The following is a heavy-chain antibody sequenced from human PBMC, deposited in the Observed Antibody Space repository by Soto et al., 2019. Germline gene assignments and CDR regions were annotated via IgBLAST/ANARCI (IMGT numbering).Heavy chain of an antibody. CDR3: AKEFLEFYYYGMDV. Sequence: GGSLRLSCAASGFTFSSYAMSWVRQSPGKGLEWVSAISGSGGSTYYADSVKGRFTISRDNSKNTLYLQMNSLRAEDTAVYYCAKEFLEFYYYGMDVWGQGTTVTVSS. CDR2: ISGSGGST. V-gene: IGHV3-23*01. CDR1: GFTFSSYA. J-gene: IGHJ6*02. D-gene: IGHD3-3*01.